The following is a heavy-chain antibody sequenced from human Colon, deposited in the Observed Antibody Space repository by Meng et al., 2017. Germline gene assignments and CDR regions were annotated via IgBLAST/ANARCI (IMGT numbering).Heavy chain of an antibody. CDR2: ITPSNGDK. CDR3: AREGAASARFFDK. J-gene: IGHJ4*02. CDR1: GNTFTNHH. Sequence: QGQLGQSGAEVKKPCASVKVSCMASGNTFTNHHMHWVRQAPGQGPEWMGIITPSNGDKGYAQKFQGRVSMTRDTSTSTVYMELSGLRSEDTAIYYCAREGAASARFFDKWGQGTLVTVSS. D-gene: IGHD6-6*01. V-gene: IGHV1-46*01.